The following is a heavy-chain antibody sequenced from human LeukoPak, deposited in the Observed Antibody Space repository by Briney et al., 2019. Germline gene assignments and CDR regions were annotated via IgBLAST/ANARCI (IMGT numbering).Heavy chain of an antibody. CDR1: GFTFSNAW. CDR3: TTIAAAGPLDY. Sequence: PGGSLRLSCAASGFTFSNAWMSWVCQAPGKGLEWVGRIKSKADGGTTDYAAPVKDRFTILRDDSKNTLYLQMNSLKTEDTAVYYCTTIAAAGPLDYWGQGTLVTVSS. D-gene: IGHD6-13*01. V-gene: IGHV3-15*01. CDR2: IKSKADGGTT. J-gene: IGHJ4*02.